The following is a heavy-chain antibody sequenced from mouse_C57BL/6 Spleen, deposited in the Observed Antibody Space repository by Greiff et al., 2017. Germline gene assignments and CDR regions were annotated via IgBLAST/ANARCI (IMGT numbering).Heavy chain of an antibody. Sequence: VQLQQPGAELVMPGASVKLSCKASGYTFTSYWMHWVKQTPGQGLEWIGEIDPSDSYTNYNQKFKGKSTLTVDKSSSTAYMQLSSLTSEDSAVYYCARGAAQATDYWGQGTTLTAAS. V-gene: IGHV1-69*01. CDR1: GYTFTSYW. D-gene: IGHD3-2*02. J-gene: IGHJ2*01. CDR3: ARGAAQATDY. CDR2: IDPSDSYT.